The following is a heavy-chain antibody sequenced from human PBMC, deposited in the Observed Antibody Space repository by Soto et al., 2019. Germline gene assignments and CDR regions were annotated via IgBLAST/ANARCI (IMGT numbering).Heavy chain of an antibody. CDR2: ISWNSGSI. CDR3: AKDMEYSSGWYQGAFDI. V-gene: IGHV3-9*01. D-gene: IGHD6-19*01. J-gene: IGHJ3*02. CDR1: GFTFDDYA. Sequence: GGSLRLSCAASGFTFDDYAMHWVRQAPGKGLEWVSGISWNSGSIGYADSAKGRFTISRDNAKNSLYLQMNSLRAEDTALYYCAKDMEYSSGWYQGAFDIWGQGTMVTVSS.